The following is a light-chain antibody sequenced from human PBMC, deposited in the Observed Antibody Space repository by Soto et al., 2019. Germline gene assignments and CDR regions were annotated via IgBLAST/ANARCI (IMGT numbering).Light chain of an antibody. CDR3: QQYNNWPLYT. Sequence: EIVMTQSPATLSVSPGERATLSCRASQSVSSNFAWYQQKPGQAPRLLIYGASTRATGIPARFSGSGSGTEFTLTISSLQSEDFAVYYCQQYNNWPLYTFGQGTKLEIK. J-gene: IGKJ2*01. CDR2: GAS. V-gene: IGKV3-15*01. CDR1: QSVSSN.